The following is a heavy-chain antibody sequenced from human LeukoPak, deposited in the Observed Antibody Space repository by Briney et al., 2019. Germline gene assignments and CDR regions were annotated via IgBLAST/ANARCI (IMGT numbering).Heavy chain of an antibody. CDR1: GFSFSTYA. D-gene: IGHD6-19*01. Sequence: GGSLRLSCVASGFSFSTYAMSWVRQAPARGPGWGSVIYRGGSTYYSNSVKGRFTISRANSKNALYLQMNSRSADETAVYYCSRAQWLAYLGEGALVTVSS. CDR2: IYRGGST. CDR3: SRAQWLAY. J-gene: IGHJ1*01. V-gene: IGHV3-23*03.